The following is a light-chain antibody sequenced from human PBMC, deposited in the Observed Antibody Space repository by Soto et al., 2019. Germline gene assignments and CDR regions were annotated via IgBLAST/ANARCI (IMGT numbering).Light chain of an antibody. Sequence: QTVVTQEPSFSVSPGGTVTLTCGLSSGSVSASYYPSWYQQTPGQAPRTLIYSTSTRSSGVPDRFSGSILGNKAALTITGDQADDESDYYCVLYMGSGISVFGGGTKLTVL. J-gene: IGLJ2*01. CDR1: SGSVSASYY. V-gene: IGLV8-61*01. CDR2: STS. CDR3: VLYMGSGISV.